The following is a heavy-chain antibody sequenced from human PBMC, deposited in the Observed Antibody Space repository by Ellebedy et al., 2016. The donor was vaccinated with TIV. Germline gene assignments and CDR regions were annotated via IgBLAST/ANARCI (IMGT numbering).Heavy chain of an antibody. J-gene: IGHJ4*02. CDR2: INHSGST. CDR3: ASNVDTAMAFDY. CDR1: GGSFSGYH. Sequence: SETLSLTCAVYGGSFSGYHWSWIRQPPGKGLEWIGEINHSGSTNYNPSLKSRVTISVDSSKNRFSLKLSSVTAADTAVYYCASNVDTAMAFDYWGQGSLVTVSS. D-gene: IGHD5-18*01. V-gene: IGHV4-34*01.